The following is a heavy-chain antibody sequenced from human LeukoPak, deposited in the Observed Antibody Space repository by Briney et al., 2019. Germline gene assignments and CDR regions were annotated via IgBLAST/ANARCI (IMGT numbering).Heavy chain of an antibody. CDR2: IIPILGIA. Sequence: GASVKVSCKASGGTFSSYAISWVRQAPGQGLEWMGRIIPILGIANYAQKFQGRVTITADKSTSTAYMELSSLRSEDTAVYYCARALGSLGDGCNRGPDYWGQGTLVTVSS. V-gene: IGHV1-69*04. D-gene: IGHD5-24*01. J-gene: IGHJ4*02. CDR1: GGTFSSYA. CDR3: ARALGSLGDGCNRGPDY.